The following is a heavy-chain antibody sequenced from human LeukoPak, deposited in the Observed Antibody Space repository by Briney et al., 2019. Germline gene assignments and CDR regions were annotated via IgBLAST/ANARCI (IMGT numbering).Heavy chain of an antibody. CDR2: IIPIFGTA. D-gene: IGHD2-21*01. CDR3: ARDRTVLLPYNWFDP. Sequence: SVKVSCKASGGTFSSYAISWVQQAPGQGLEWMGGIIPIFGTANYAQKFQGRVTITADESTSTAYMELSSLRSEDTAVYYCARDRTVLLPYNWFDPWGQGTLVTVSS. J-gene: IGHJ5*02. V-gene: IGHV1-69*13. CDR1: GGTFSSYA.